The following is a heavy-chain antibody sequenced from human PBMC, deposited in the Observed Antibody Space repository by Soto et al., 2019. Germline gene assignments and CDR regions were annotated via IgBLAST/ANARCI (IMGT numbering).Heavy chain of an antibody. CDR3: AREGYSYGYVRYNWFDP. V-gene: IGHV4-39*07. D-gene: IGHD5-18*01. Sequence: PSETLSLTCTVSGGSISTTSFYWAWIRQPPGKGLEWIGYIYYSGSTYYNPSLKSRVTISVDTSKNQFSLKLSSVTAADTAVYYCAREGYSYGYVRYNWFDPWGQGTLVTVSS. CDR2: IYYSGST. J-gene: IGHJ5*02. CDR1: GGSISTTSFY.